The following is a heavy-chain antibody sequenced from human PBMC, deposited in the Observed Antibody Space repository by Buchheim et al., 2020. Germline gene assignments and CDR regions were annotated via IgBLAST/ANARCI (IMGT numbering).Heavy chain of an antibody. CDR3: ARSNSGLTGDWFDP. J-gene: IGHJ5*02. CDR2: LYSSWST. CDR1: GGSISSYY. Sequence: QVQLQESGPGLVKPSETLSLTCTVSGGSISSYYWSWIRQPPGKGLEWIGYLYSSWSTNYNPSLQSRVTISVDTSKTQFSLMLSSVTAADTAVYYCARSNSGLTGDWFDPWGQGTL. V-gene: IGHV4-59*01. D-gene: IGHD3-9*01.